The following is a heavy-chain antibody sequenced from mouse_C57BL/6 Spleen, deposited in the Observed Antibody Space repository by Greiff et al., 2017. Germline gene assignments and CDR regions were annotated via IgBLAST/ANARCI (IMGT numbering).Heavy chain of an antibody. CDR1: GYTFTDYN. CDR2: INPNNGGT. J-gene: IGHJ3*01. D-gene: IGHD1-1*01. Sequence: EVQLQQSGPELVKPGASVKMSCKASGYTFTDYNMHWVKQSHGKSLEWIGYINPNNGGTSYNQKFKGKATLTVNKSSSTAYMGLRSLTSEDSAVYYCARDYYGSSLFAYWGQGTLVTVSA. CDR3: ARDYYGSSLFAY. V-gene: IGHV1-22*01.